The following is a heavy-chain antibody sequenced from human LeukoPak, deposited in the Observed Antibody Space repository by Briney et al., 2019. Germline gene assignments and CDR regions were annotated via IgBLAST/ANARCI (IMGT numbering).Heavy chain of an antibody. D-gene: IGHD4-17*01. CDR2: ISGSGGST. V-gene: IGHV3-23*01. CDR3: AKVATLDYGVWWFDP. CDR1: GFTFSSYG. Sequence: LPGGSLRLSCAASGFTFSSYGMSWVRQAPGKGLEWVSAISGSGGSTYYADSVKGRFTISRDNSKNTLYLQMNSLRAEDTAVYYCAKVATLDYGVWWFDPWGQGTLVTVSS. J-gene: IGHJ5*02.